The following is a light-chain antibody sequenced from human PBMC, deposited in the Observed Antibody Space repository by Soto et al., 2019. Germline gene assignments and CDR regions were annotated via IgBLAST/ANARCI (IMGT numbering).Light chain of an antibody. CDR3: QQYNNSPRP. J-gene: IGKJ1*01. CDR1: ETVSSN. CDR2: GAS. V-gene: IGKV3-15*01. Sequence: EIVMTQSPATLSVSPGERATLSCRASETVSSNLAWYQQKLGQAPRLLIYGASTRATGIPARFSGSGSGTEFTLTISSLQSEDFAVYYCQQYNNSPRPFGQGTKVDI.